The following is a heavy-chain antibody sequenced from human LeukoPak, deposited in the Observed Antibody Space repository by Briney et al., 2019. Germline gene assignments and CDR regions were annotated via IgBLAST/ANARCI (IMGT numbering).Heavy chain of an antibody. V-gene: IGHV4-39*01. CDR3: AKGPCSGGSCYGGSFDY. Sequence: SETLSLTCTVSGGSISSSNSYWGWIRQPPGKGLEWIGSIYYSGSTYYNPSLKSRVTISVDTSKNQFSLKLSSVTAADTAVYYCAKGPCSGGSCYGGSFDYWGQGTLVTVSS. CDR1: GGSISSSNSY. J-gene: IGHJ4*02. CDR2: IYYSGST. D-gene: IGHD2-15*01.